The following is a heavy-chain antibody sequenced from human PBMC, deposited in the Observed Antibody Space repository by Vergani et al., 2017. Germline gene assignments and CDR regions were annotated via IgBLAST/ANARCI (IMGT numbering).Heavy chain of an antibody. J-gene: IGHJ5*02. D-gene: IGHD3-10*01. CDR2: ISSSSSYI. CDR3: ARGITMVRGVTAA. Sequence: EVQLVESGGGLVKPGGSLRLSCAASGFTFSSYSMNWVRQTPGKGLEWVSSISSSSSYIYYADSVKGRFTISRANAKNSLYLQMNSLRAEDTAVYYCARGITMVRGVTAAWGQGTLVTVSS. V-gene: IGHV3-21*01. CDR1: GFTFSSYS.